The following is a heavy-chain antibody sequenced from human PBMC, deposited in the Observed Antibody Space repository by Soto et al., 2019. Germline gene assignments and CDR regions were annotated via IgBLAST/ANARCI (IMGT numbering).Heavy chain of an antibody. CDR3: AYTPCSCGTAYWFSFSGMDA. D-gene: IGHD2-15*01. J-gene: IGHJ6*02. V-gene: IGHV2-5*02. Sequence: QITLKESGPTLVKPTQTLTLTCTFSGFSLSTSGVGVAWIRQPPGKALEWLALIYWDDDKRYRPSLESRLTITTYTSTIPVVLTVTNMDSVDTATYYCAYTPCSCGTAYWFSFSGMDAWGQGTTVTVS. CDR2: IYWDDDK. CDR1: GFSLSTSGVG.